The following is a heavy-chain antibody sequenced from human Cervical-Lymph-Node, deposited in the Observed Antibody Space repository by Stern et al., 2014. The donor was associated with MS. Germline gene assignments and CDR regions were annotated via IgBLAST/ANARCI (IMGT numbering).Heavy chain of an antibody. J-gene: IGHJ4*02. D-gene: IGHD6-13*01. CDR2: IWYDGSNP. CDR1: GFSFSRYA. CDR3: ASAYSSSHYYFDY. Sequence: DQLVESGGGVVQPGRSLRLSCAASGFSFSRYAMHWVRQAPGKGLEWVALIWYDGSNPYYADSVTGRFTISRDNFKNTLYLQINSLRAEDTAVYYCASAYSSSHYYFDYWGQGTLVTVSS. V-gene: IGHV3-33*01.